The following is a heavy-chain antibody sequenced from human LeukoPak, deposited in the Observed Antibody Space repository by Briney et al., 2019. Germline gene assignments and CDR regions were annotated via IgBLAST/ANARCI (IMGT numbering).Heavy chain of an antibody. J-gene: IGHJ5*02. CDR3: AKDSDSHNILTGYNWFVP. Sequence: GGSLRLSCAASGFTFTNYAMSWVRQAPGKGLECVSAISGSGGSTYYADSVKGRFTISRDNSKNTLYLQMSTLRADDTAVYYCAKDSDSHNILTGYNWFVPWGQGTLVTVSS. V-gene: IGHV3-23*01. CDR1: GFTFTNYA. CDR2: ISGSGGST. D-gene: IGHD3-9*01.